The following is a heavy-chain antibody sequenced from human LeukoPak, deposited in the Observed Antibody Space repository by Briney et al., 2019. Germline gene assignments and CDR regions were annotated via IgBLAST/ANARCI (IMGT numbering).Heavy chain of an antibody. D-gene: IGHD2-21*02. CDR3: ARSRDWRVEY. CDR2: ISYDGSNK. Sequence: PGGSLRLSCAASGFTFSSYAMHWVRQAPDKGLEWVAVISYDGSNKYYADSVKGRFTISRDNSKNTLYLQMNSLRAEDTAVYYCARSRDWRVEYWGQGTLVTVSS. CDR1: GFTFSSYA. J-gene: IGHJ4*02. V-gene: IGHV3-30-3*01.